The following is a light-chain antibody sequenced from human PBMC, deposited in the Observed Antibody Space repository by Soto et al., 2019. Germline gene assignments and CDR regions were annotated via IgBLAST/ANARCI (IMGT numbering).Light chain of an antibody. CDR2: GAS. J-gene: IGKJ2*01. V-gene: IGKV3-20*01. CDR3: QQYDTSPPGYI. CDR1: QSLNSGY. Sequence: EIVLTQSPGTLSLSPGERGTLSCRASQSLNSGYLVWYQQKPGQAPRLLIYGASNRATGIPDRFSGSESGTDYTLTISRLEPEDFAVYYCQQYDTSPPGYIFGQGTKLEI.